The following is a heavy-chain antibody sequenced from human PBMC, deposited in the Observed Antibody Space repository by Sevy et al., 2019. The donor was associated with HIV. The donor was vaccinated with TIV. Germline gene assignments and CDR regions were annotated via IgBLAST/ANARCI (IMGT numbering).Heavy chain of an antibody. Sequence: ASVMVSCKASGYTFTNYHITWVRQAPGQGLEWMGWITPNNGNTNYARRLQGRVTMTTDTSTATAYMELRSLRSDDTAVYYYARAPSGSQGPGQYFHHWGQGTLVTVSS. V-gene: IGHV1-18*01. J-gene: IGHJ1*01. D-gene: IGHD1-26*01. CDR2: ITPNNGNT. CDR1: GYTFTNYH. CDR3: ARAPSGSQGPGQYFHH.